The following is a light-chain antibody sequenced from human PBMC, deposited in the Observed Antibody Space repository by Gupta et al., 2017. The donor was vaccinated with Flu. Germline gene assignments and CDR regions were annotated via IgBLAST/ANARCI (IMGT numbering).Light chain of an antibody. J-gene: IGKJ1*01. CDR2: SAS. V-gene: IGKV3-20*01. CDR3: QQDDASPGT. Sequence: EIVLTQSPDTLSLSPGETATLSCRASQNIENNYLAWYQRRPGQAPRFLIHSASTRAAGVPDRFSGSGSGTDFSLTIYALEPDDFAVYFCQQDDASPGTFGQGTKVEVK. CDR1: QNIENNY.